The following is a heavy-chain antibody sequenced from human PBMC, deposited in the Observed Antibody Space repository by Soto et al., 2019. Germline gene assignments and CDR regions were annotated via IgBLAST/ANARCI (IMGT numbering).Heavy chain of an antibody. CDR3: ARVVGDDILTGYYFPY. CDR1: GGTFSSYA. J-gene: IGHJ4*02. D-gene: IGHD3-9*01. Sequence: QVQLVQSGAEVKKPGSSVKVPCKASGGTFSSYAISWVRQAPGQGLEWMGGIIPIFGTANYAQKFQGRVTITADESTSTAYMELSSLRSEDTAVYYCARVVGDDILTGYYFPYWGQGTLVTVSS. V-gene: IGHV1-69*12. CDR2: IIPIFGTA.